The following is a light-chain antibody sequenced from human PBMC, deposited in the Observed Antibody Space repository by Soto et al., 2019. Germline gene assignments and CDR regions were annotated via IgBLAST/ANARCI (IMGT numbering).Light chain of an antibody. CDR2: ATS. CDR1: HRVSSY. J-gene: IGKJ4*01. Sequence: EIVMTQSPATLSVSPGERATLSCRASHRVSSYLAWYQQKPGQAPRLLIYATSTRATGIPARFSGSGSGTEFTLTISSLQSEYFAVYYCQQYNNWPLTFGGGTKVDI. V-gene: IGKV3-15*01. CDR3: QQYNNWPLT.